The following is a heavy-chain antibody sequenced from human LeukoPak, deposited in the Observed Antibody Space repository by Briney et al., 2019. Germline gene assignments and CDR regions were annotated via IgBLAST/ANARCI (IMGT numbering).Heavy chain of an antibody. CDR3: ARGGRGYFQH. Sequence: GGSLRLSCAASGFTFRSYGMQWVRQAPGKGLEWVAFIRCDGSNKYYADSVKGRFTISRDNSKNTLYLQMNSLRAEDTAVYYCARGGRGYFQHWGQGTLVTVSS. J-gene: IGHJ1*01. V-gene: IGHV3-30*02. CDR1: GFTFRSYG. D-gene: IGHD2-15*01. CDR2: IRCDGSNK.